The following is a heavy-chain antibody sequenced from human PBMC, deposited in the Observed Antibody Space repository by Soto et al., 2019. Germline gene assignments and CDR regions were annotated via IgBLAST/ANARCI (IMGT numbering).Heavy chain of an antibody. Sequence: GASVKVSCKASGYTFTSYGISWVRQAPGQGLEWMGWISAYNGNTNYAQKLQGRVTMTTDTSTSTAYMELRSLRSDDTAVYYCARDRPRRLTVDYYYYYGMDVWGQGTTVTVSS. CDR1: GYTFTSYG. J-gene: IGHJ6*02. D-gene: IGHD4-17*01. CDR3: ARDRPRRLTVDYYYYYGMDV. CDR2: ISAYNGNT. V-gene: IGHV1-18*04.